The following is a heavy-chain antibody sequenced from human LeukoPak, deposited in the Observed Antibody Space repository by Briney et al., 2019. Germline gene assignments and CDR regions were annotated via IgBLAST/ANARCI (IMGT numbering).Heavy chain of an antibody. Sequence: SQTLSLTCSVSGGSISSGDYYWSWIRQHPGKGLEWIGYIYYSGSTYYNPSLKSRVTMSVDTSKNQFSLNLNSVTAADTAVYYCSRENGAFSPFGYWGQGTLVTVPS. CDR1: GGSISSGDYY. CDR3: SRENGAFSPFGY. V-gene: IGHV4-31*03. CDR2: IYYSGST. J-gene: IGHJ4*02. D-gene: IGHD2-8*01.